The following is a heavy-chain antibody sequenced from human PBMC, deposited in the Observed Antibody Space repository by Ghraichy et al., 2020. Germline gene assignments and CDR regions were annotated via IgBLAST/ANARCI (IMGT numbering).Heavy chain of an antibody. CDR3: ARSNRFGGNSLDI. CDR2: VYYTGAS. D-gene: IGHD3-3*01. CDR1: GVSMENY. J-gene: IGHJ3*02. Sequence: NPSLTCAVSGVSMENYWGWIRQPPGKGLEWIGYVYYTGASYSSPSLQSRVTISVDMSKNLFSLELRSVTAADTAVYFCARSNRFGGNSLDIWSQGTMVTVSS. V-gene: IGHV4-59*01.